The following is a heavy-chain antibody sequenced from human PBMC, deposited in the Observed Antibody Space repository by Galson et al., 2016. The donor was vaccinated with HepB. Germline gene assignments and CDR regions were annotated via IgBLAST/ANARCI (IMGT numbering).Heavy chain of an antibody. CDR3: AAGNYYYFGLDV. D-gene: IGHD1-26*01. Sequence: LSLTCAVSGDSVTSPYWWSWVRLPPGKGLEWIGEISHSGSINYNPSLKSRVTISVDKSKNQFSLKLSSVTAADAAVYYCAAGNYYYFGLDVWGQGTTVTVSS. J-gene: IGHJ6*02. V-gene: IGHV4-4*02. CDR2: ISHSGSI. CDR1: GDSVTSPYW.